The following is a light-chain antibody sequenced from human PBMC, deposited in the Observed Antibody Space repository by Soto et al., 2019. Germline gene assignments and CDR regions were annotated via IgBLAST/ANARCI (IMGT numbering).Light chain of an antibody. Sequence: DIVMTQSPGSLAVSLGERASIYCKSSQSVLKSSNKRNYLAWYQKKPGQPPKLLIYWASTRETGVPDRFSGSGSGTDLTLTISSLQTEDVAVYYCQQYYSTSRGFGQGTKVEIK. CDR1: QSVLKSSNKRNY. CDR3: QQYYSTSRG. J-gene: IGKJ1*01. CDR2: WAS. V-gene: IGKV4-1*01.